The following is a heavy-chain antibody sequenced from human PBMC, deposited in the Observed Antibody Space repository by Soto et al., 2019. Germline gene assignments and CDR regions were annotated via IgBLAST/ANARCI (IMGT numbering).Heavy chain of an antibody. CDR3: ARGGARYCTNGVCYKIAYYYGMDV. CDR1: GYTFTSYD. V-gene: IGHV1-8*01. J-gene: IGHJ6*02. CDR2: MNPNSGNT. D-gene: IGHD2-8*01. Sequence: ASVRVSCKASGYTFTSYDINWVGQATLQVLEWMVWMNPNSGNTGYAQKFQGRVTMTRNTSISTAYMELSSLRPEDTAVYYCARGGARYCTNGVCYKIAYYYGMDVWGQGTPVTVSS.